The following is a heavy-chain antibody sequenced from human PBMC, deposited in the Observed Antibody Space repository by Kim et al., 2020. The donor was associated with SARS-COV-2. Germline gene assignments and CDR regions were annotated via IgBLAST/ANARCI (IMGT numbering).Heavy chain of an antibody. D-gene: IGHD3-3*01. Sequence: GGSLRLSCAASGFTFSDYYMSWIRQAPGKGLEWVSYISSSSSYTNYADSVKGRFTISRDNAKNSLYLQMNSLRAEDTAVYYCARDFGNSRTIYYYYGMDVWGQGTTVTVSS. CDR1: GFTFSDYY. CDR3: ARDFGNSRTIYYYYGMDV. CDR2: ISSSSSYT. J-gene: IGHJ6*02. V-gene: IGHV3-11*05.